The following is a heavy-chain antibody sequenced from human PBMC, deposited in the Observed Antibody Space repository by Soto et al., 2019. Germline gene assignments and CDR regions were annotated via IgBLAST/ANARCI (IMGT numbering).Heavy chain of an antibody. D-gene: IGHD2-15*01. CDR1: GYSFSNYW. CDR2: IYPGDSDI. CDR3: ARPYCSGGSCFSLDY. Sequence: EVQLVQSGAEVRKPGESLKISCEGSGYSFSNYWIGWVRQMPGKGLEWMGIIYPGDSDIRYSPSFQGQVTISADKSISTAYLQWSSLKASDTAMYYCARPYCSGGSCFSLDYWGQGTLVTDSS. J-gene: IGHJ4*02. V-gene: IGHV5-51*01.